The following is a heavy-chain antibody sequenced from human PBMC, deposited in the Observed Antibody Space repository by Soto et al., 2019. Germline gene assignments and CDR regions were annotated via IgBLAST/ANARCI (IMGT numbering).Heavy chain of an antibody. Sequence: GGSLRLSCAASGFTFSSYSMNWVRQAPGKGLEWVSSISSSSSYIYYADSVKGRFTISRDNAKNSLYLQMNSLRAEDTAVYYCARVINDYGDYVISMDYYYYMDVWGKGTTVTVSS. J-gene: IGHJ6*03. D-gene: IGHD4-17*01. CDR1: GFTFSSYS. V-gene: IGHV3-21*01. CDR3: ARVINDYGDYVISMDYYYYMDV. CDR2: ISSSSSYI.